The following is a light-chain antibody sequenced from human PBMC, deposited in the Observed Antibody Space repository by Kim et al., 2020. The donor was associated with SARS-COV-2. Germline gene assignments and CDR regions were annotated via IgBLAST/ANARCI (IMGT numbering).Light chain of an antibody. Sequence: SVGDRVTINGRSSRNINNYLSWFQQQPGKAPKLLISASSSLQDGVPSRFSGGGSGTQFTLTISSLQPEDFATYYCQQSHSFPALSFGGGTKVDIK. CDR1: RNINNY. J-gene: IGKJ4*02. V-gene: IGKV1-39*01. CDR3: QQSHSFPALS. CDR2: ASS.